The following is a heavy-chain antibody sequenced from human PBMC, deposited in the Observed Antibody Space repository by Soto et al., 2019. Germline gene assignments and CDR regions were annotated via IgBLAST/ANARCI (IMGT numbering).Heavy chain of an antibody. CDR3: ARGQHCSSNSCQIDY. CDR2: IYYSGST. CDR1: GGSISSYY. Sequence: SETLSLTCTVSGGSISSYYWTWIRQPPGKGLEWIGYIYYSGSTNYNPSLKSRVTISVATSKTQFSLKLSSVTAADTAVYFCARGQHCSSNSCQIDYWGQGTLVTVAS. D-gene: IGHD2-2*01. J-gene: IGHJ4*02. V-gene: IGHV4-59*08.